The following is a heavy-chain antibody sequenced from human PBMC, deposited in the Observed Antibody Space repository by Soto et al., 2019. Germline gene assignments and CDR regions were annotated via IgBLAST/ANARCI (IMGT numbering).Heavy chain of an antibody. D-gene: IGHD2-15*01. CDR3: VRGVIAANCFDY. CDR1: GFTFSNFA. CDR2: IIDSGNTT. V-gene: IGHV3-23*01. Sequence: GGSLRLSCAASGFTFSNFAMNWVRQAPGKGLEWVSGIIDSGNTTYYADSVKGRFTISRDNARNTVYLQMNSLRADDTAVYYCVRGVIAANCFDYWGQGTLVTVSS. J-gene: IGHJ4*02.